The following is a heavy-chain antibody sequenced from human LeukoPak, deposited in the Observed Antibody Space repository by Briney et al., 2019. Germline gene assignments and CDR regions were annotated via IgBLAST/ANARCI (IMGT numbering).Heavy chain of an antibody. D-gene: IGHD5-24*01. CDR2: IYSGGNI. V-gene: IGHV3-53*01. J-gene: IGHJ4*02. CDR1: GFTVSSNY. Sequence: GGSLRLSCAASGFTVSSNYMNWVRQAPGKGLEWVSVIYSGGNIYYADSVKGRFTISRDNSKNTLYLQMSSLRAEDTAVYYCARGAGYNYPYYFDCWGQGTLVTVSS. CDR3: ARGAGYNYPYYFDC.